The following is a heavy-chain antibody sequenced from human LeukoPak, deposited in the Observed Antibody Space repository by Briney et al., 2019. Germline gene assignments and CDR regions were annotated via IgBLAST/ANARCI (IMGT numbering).Heavy chain of an antibody. Sequence: SETLSLTCTVSGGSISSYYWSWIRQPPGKGLEWIGYIYYSGSTNYNPSLKSRVTISVDTSKNQFSLKLSSVTAADTAVYYCAGVTTDEKSDYWGQGTLVTVSS. V-gene: IGHV4-59*08. D-gene: IGHD4-17*01. CDR3: AGVTTDEKSDY. J-gene: IGHJ4*02. CDR2: IYYSGST. CDR1: GGSISSYY.